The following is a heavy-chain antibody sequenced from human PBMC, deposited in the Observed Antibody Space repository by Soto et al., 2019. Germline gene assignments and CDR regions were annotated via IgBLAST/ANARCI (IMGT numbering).Heavy chain of an antibody. CDR1: AAGMPSSG. CDR3: ARHCFNYYKDTAYFYTDY. V-gene: IGHV1-18*04. J-gene: IGHJ4*01. CDR2: ISGHNGNT. D-gene: IGHD3-10*01. Sequence: VCLSRKACAAGMPSSGISWVRQAPVEEPEWMGWISGHNGNTNHPQSLQGRVTMTTDTSRNTAYMELRSLRSDATAVYYCARHCFNYYKDTAYFYTDY.